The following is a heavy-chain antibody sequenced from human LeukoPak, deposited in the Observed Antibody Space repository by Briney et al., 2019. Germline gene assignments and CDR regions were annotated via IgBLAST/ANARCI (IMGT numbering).Heavy chain of an antibody. J-gene: IGHJ5*02. Sequence: SETLSLTCTVSGGSISSYYWSWIRQPPGKGLEWIGYIYYSGSTNYNPSLKSRVTISVDTSKNQFSLKLSSVTAADTAVYYCARGVAVAGKEVWFDPWGQGTLVTVSS. CDR3: ARGVAVAGKEVWFDP. CDR2: IYYSGST. CDR1: GGSISSYY. V-gene: IGHV4-59*12. D-gene: IGHD6-19*01.